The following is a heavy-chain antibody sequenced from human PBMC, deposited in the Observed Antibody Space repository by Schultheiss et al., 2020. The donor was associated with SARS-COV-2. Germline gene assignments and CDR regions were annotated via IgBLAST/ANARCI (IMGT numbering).Heavy chain of an antibody. J-gene: IGHJ4*02. CDR2: ISSNGGST. CDR1: GFTFSSYA. CDR3: ARASGYYYLDY. Sequence: GGSLRLSCAASGFTFSSYAMHWVRQAPGKGLEYVSAISSNGGSTYYADSVKGRFTISRDNSKNTLYLQMGSLRAEDMAVYYCARASGYYYLDYWGQGTLVTVSS. V-gene: IGHV3-64*02. D-gene: IGHD3-22*01.